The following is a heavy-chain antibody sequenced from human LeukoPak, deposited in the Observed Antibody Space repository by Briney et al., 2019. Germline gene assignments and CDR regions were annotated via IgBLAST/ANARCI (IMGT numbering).Heavy chain of an antibody. J-gene: IGHJ4*01. V-gene: IGHV3-48*03. CDR3: ARQGDDY. Sequence: GGSLRLSCAASGFTFSSYEMNWVRQAPGKGPGKGLEWVSYISSSGSTIYYADSVKGRFTISRDNAKNSLYLQMNSLRAEDTAVYYCARQGDDYWGHGTLVTVSS. D-gene: IGHD3-16*01. CDR1: GFTFSSYE. CDR2: ISSSGSTI.